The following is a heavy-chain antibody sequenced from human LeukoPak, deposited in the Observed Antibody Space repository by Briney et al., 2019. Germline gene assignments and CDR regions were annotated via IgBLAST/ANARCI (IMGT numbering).Heavy chain of an antibody. V-gene: IGHV4-39*01. D-gene: IGHD1-26*01. CDR1: GGSISSSSYY. J-gene: IGHJ4*02. CDR2: IYHSGSS. Sequence: SETLSLTCTVSGGSISSSSYYWGWIRQPPGKGLEWIGSIYHSGSSYYNPSLKGRVTISVDTSKNQFSLKLSSVTAADTAVYYCARHRGSYVPREFDYWGQGTLVTVSS. CDR3: ARHRGSYVPREFDY.